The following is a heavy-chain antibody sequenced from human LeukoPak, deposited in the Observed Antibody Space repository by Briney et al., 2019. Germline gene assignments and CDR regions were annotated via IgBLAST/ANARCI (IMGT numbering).Heavy chain of an antibody. V-gene: IGHV3-7*01. CDR1: GFTFSSYW. Sequence: SGGSLRLSCAASGFTFSSYWMSWVRQAPGKGLEWVANIKQDGSEKYYVDSVKGRFTISRDNANNSLHLQMNSLRAEDTAVYYCARGGKNTYSSGWYFFDYWGQGTLVTVSS. J-gene: IGHJ4*02. D-gene: IGHD6-19*01. CDR3: ARGGKNTYSSGWYFFDY. CDR2: IKQDGSEK.